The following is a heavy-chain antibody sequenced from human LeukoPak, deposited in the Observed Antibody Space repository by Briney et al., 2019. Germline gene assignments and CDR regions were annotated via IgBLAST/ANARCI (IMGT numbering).Heavy chain of an antibody. CDR2: TQRDGNKN. J-gene: IGHJ4*02. D-gene: IGHD5-24*01. CDR1: GFTFSNYW. CDR3: ARSPRVGMATIPPLDY. Sequence: PGGSLRLSCATSGFTFSNYWMTWVRQAPGKGLEWVASTQRDGNKNYYLDSVKGRFIISRGNAMNSLFLQMDNPRAEDTAVYYCARSPRVGMATIPPLDYWGQGTLVTVSS. V-gene: IGHV3-7*01.